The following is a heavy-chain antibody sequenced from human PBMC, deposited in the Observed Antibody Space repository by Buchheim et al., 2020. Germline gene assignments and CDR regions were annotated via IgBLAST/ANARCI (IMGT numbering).Heavy chain of an antibody. J-gene: IGHJ2*01. Sequence: QVQLQESGPGLVKPSETLSFTCTVSGGSVSSGSYYWCWIRQPPGKGLEWIGCIYYSGSTNYNPSLKSRVTISVDTSKNQFSLKLSSVTAADTAVYYCARIAPYNTMVREVINGSNNRYFDHWGRGTL. CDR2: IYYSGST. CDR1: GGSVSSGSYY. D-gene: IGHD3-10*01. CDR3: ARIAPYNTMVREVINGSNNRYFDH. V-gene: IGHV4-61*01.